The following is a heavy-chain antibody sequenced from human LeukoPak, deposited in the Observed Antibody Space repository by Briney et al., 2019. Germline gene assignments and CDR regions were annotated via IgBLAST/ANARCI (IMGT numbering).Heavy chain of an antibody. Sequence: PGGSLRLSCAASGYTFSSYANSWVRQATGKGLECVQAISGSGGSTYYADSVKGRFTISRDNSKNTLYLQMNSLRAEDTAVYYCAKSSYYGSGSYPIPTDYWGQGTLVTVSS. D-gene: IGHD3-10*01. CDR3: AKSSYYGSGSYPIPTDY. CDR1: GYTFSSYA. V-gene: IGHV3-23*01. CDR2: ISGSGGST. J-gene: IGHJ4*02.